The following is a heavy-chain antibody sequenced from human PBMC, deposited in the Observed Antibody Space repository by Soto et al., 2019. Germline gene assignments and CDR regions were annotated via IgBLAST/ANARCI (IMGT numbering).Heavy chain of an antibody. J-gene: IGHJ6*03. CDR2: ISGFNGNT. Sequence: QDQLVQSGAEVKKPGASVTVSCKASGYSFTNYGITWVRQAPGQGLEWMGWISGFNGNTHYAQKLQGRVTMTTDASTSTAYMELRRLRSDDTAVYYCARDRGVAPPVAGNTHYYYSMDVWGKGTTVTVSS. D-gene: IGHD6-19*01. V-gene: IGHV1-18*01. CDR3: ARDRGVAPPVAGNTHYYYSMDV. CDR1: GYSFTNYG.